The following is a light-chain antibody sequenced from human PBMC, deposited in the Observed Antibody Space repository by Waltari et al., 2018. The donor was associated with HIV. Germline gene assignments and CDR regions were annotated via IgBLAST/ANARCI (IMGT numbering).Light chain of an antibody. J-gene: IGKJ1*01. CDR1: QNINSW. CDR3: QQYNIYSWT. Sequence: DIQMTQSPSTLSASVGDRVTITCRASQNINSWLAWYKQKPGKTTTVLIYKASNLESGVPSRCRGSGSGTEFTLTITSLQPDDFATYYCQQYNIYSWTFGQGTKVEIK. CDR2: KAS. V-gene: IGKV1-5*03.